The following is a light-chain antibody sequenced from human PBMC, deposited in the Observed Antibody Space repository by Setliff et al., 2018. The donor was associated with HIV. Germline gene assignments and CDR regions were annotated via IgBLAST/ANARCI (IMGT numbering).Light chain of an antibody. CDR2: GNN. Sequence: QSALTQPPSVSGAPGQRVTISCTGSSSNIGAGYDVHWYQQLPGTAPKLLIYGNNNRPSGVPDRFSGSKSGTSASLAITGLQSEDEADYYCQSYDSGLSGYVFGTGTKVT. J-gene: IGLJ1*01. CDR1: SSNIGAGYD. V-gene: IGLV1-40*01. CDR3: QSYDSGLSGYV.